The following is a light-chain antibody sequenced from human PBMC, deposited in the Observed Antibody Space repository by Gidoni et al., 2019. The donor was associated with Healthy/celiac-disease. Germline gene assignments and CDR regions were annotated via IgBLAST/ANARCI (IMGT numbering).Light chain of an antibody. J-gene: IGKJ1*01. V-gene: IGKV1-6*01. Sequence: AIQMTQSPSSLSASVGDSVTITCRASQGIRNDLGWYQQKPGKAPKLLIYDASSLQSGVPSRFSGSGSGTDFTLTISSLQPEDFATYYCLQDYNYPPTFGQGTKVEIK. CDR3: LQDYNYPPT. CDR1: QGIRND. CDR2: DAS.